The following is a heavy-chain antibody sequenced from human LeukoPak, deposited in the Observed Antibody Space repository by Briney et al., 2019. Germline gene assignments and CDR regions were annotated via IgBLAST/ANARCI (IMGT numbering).Heavy chain of an antibody. Sequence: ASVKVSCKASGYTFTSYDINWVRQATGQGLEWMGWMNPNSGNTGYAQKFQGRVTMTRNTSISTAYMELSSLRSEDTAVYYCARSIVVVSAAMFGIYYYYGMDVWGQGTTVTVSS. CDR3: ARSIVVVSAAMFGIYYYYGMDV. D-gene: IGHD2-2*01. J-gene: IGHJ6*02. V-gene: IGHV1-8*01. CDR2: MNPNSGNT. CDR1: GYTFTSYD.